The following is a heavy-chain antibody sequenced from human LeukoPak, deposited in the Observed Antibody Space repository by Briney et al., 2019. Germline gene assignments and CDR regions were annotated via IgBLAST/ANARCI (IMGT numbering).Heavy chain of an antibody. D-gene: IGHD5-18*01. CDR3: ARLLRGGRDTAMVTMIVVRAKPGAFDS. CDR1: GGSYSGYY. V-gene: IGHV4-34*01. J-gene: IGHJ3*02. CDR2: INHSGST. Sequence: SDPLSLTCAVYGGSYSGYYWSWIREPPGKGLEWIGEINHSGSTNYNPSLKSRVTISVDTSKNQFSMKLSSVPAADTAVYYCARLLRGGRDTAMVTMIVVRAKPGAFDSWGQGTMVTVSS.